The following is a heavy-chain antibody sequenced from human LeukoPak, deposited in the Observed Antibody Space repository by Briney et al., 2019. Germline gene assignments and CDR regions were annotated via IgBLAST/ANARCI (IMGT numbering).Heavy chain of an antibody. CDR2: ISAYNGNT. D-gene: IGHD2-21*02. CDR1: GYTFSSYG. J-gene: IGHJ3*02. CDR3: ATEGHPGYCGGDCYRADAFDI. Sequence: ASVKVSCKASGYTFSSYGISWVRQAPGQGPEWMGWISAYNGNTNYAQKLKGRVTMTTDTSTSTAYMELRSLRSDDTAVYYCATEGHPGYCGGDCYRADAFDIWGQGTMVIVSS. V-gene: IGHV1-18*01.